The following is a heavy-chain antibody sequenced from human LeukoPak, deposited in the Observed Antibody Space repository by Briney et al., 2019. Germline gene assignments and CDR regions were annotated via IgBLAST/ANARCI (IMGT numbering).Heavy chain of an antibody. D-gene: IGHD2-2*01. CDR1: GYTFTGYY. J-gene: IGHJ4*02. CDR3: ARVGGEDIVVVPAANFVY. V-gene: IGHV1-2*02. Sequence: ASVKVSCKASGYTFTGYYMHWVRQAPGQGLEWMGWINPNSGGTNYAQKFQGRVTMTRDTSISTAYMELSRLRSDDTAVYYCARVGGEDIVVVPAANFVYWGQGTLVTVSS. CDR2: INPNSGGT.